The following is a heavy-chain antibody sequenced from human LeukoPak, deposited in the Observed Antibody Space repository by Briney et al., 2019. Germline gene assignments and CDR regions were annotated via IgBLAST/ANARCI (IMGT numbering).Heavy chain of an antibody. D-gene: IGHD5-12*01. J-gene: IGHJ4*02. CDR2: FDPEDGET. CDR3: ATVVRGYDLNY. CDR1: GYTLTELS. Sequence: ASVKVSCKVSGYTLTELSMHWVRQAPGKGLEWVGGFDPEDGETIYARKFQGRVTMTEDTSTDTAYMELSSMRSEDTAVYYCATVVRGYDLNYWGQGTLVTVSS. V-gene: IGHV1-24*01.